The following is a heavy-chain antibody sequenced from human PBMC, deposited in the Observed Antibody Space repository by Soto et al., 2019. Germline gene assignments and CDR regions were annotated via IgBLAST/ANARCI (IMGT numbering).Heavy chain of an antibody. CDR3: AGDHLILPAHDFFYGSDV. CDR1: GFIFSMYS. CDR2: IPQDGVDG. V-gene: IGHV3-7*03. J-gene: IGHJ6*02. D-gene: IGHD2-21*02. Sequence: DVKLVESGGGMVQPGDSLRLSCEVSGFIFSMYSMSWVRQTPGKGLEWVAKIPQDGVDGHYADAVKGRFTISRDNGKNSLYLQMNNLRAEDTAVYYCAGDHLILPAHDFFYGSDVWGRGATVTVSS.